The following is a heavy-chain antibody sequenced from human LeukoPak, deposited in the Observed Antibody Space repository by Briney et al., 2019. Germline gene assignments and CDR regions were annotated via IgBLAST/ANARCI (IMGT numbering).Heavy chain of an antibody. V-gene: IGHV3-48*03. D-gene: IGHD5-24*01. CDR3: VGELMASPDI. CDR2: ISSSGSTI. CDR1: GFTFSSYE. J-gene: IGHJ3*02. Sequence: GGSLRLSCAASGFTFSSYEMNWVRQAPGKGLEWVSYISSSGSTIYYADSVKGRFTISRDNAKNSLSLQMNSLRAEDTAVYYCVGELMASPDIRGQGTMVTVSS.